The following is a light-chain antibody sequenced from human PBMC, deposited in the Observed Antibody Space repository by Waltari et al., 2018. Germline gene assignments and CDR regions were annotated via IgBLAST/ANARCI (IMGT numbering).Light chain of an antibody. V-gene: IGKV1-39*01. CDR3: QQSHSSPLT. CDR2: ATS. J-gene: IGKJ4*01. CDR1: RSVIGY. Sequence: DVQMTQSPSSLSASIGDRVTITCRASRSVIGYLNWYQQKPGKAPTLLIYATSSLERGVPSRFSCSGSGADYTLTISSLQPEDFATYYCQQSHSSPLTFGGGTKVEIK.